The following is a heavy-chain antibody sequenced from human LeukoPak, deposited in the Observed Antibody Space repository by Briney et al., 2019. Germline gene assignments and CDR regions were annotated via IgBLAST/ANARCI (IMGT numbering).Heavy chain of an antibody. Sequence: SETLSLTCAVYGGSFSGYYWSWIRQPPGKGLEWIGEINHSGSTNYNPSLKSRVTISVDTSKNQFSLKLSSVTAADTAVYYCARRVGSSSFNRVYYYYYYMDVWGKGTTVTVSS. CDR1: GGSFSGYY. CDR3: ARRVGSSSFNRVYYYYYYMDV. J-gene: IGHJ6*03. CDR2: INHSGST. D-gene: IGHD6-6*01. V-gene: IGHV4-34*01.